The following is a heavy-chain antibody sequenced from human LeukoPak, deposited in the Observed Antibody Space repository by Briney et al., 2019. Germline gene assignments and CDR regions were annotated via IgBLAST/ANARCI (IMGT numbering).Heavy chain of an antibody. J-gene: IGHJ3*02. D-gene: IGHD3-9*01. CDR1: GDSFRTSNYY. CDR3: ARGNVLRYFGWLLSDAFDI. CDR2: IHYSGKT. Sequence: SETLSLTCTVSGDSFRTSNYYWRWIRQPPGKGLEWIGYIHYSGKTNYNTSLKSRVTISVDTSKSQFSLKLISVTAADTAVYYCARGNVLRYFGWLLSDAFDIWGQGTMVTVSS. V-gene: IGHV4-61*01.